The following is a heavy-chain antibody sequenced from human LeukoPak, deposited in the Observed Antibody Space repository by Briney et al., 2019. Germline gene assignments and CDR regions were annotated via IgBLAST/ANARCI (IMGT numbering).Heavy chain of an antibody. J-gene: IGHJ4*02. CDR2: ISGSGGRT. Sequence: GGSLRLSCAASGFTFSSYGMNWVRQAPGKGLEWVSGISGSGGRTYCADSVKGRFTISRDNSKNTLYLQMNSLRAEDTAIYYCAKDGGGYYTWAFDYWGQGTLVTVSS. D-gene: IGHD3-22*01. CDR1: GFTFSSYG. CDR3: AKDGGGYYTWAFDY. V-gene: IGHV3-23*01.